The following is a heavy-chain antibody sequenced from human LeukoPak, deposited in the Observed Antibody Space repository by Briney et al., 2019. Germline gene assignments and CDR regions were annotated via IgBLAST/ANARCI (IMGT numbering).Heavy chain of an antibody. J-gene: IGHJ4*02. CDR3: ARDLGNSIAARPF. D-gene: IGHD6-6*01. CDR2: ISSSSSYI. V-gene: IGHV3-21*01. CDR1: GFTFSSYT. Sequence: PGGSVRLSCAASGFTFSSYTMNWVRQAPGKGLEWVSSISSSSSYIYYADSVKGRFTISRDNAKNSLYLQMNSLRAEDTAVYYCARDLGNSIAARPFWGQGTLVTVSS.